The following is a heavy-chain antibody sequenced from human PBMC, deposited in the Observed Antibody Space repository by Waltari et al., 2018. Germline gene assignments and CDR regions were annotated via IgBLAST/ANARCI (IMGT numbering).Heavy chain of an antibody. CDR3: ARDPYEYSSSSLVYGMDV. Sequence: QVQLVQSGAEVKKPGSSVKVSCKASGGTFSSYAISWVRQAPGQGLEWMGRSIPSFGTANYAQKFQGRVTITADKSTSTAYMELSSLRSEDTAVYYCARDPYEYSSSSLVYGMDVWGQGTTVTVSS. V-gene: IGHV1-69*08. CDR2: SIPSFGTA. CDR1: GGTFSSYA. J-gene: IGHJ6*02. D-gene: IGHD6-6*01.